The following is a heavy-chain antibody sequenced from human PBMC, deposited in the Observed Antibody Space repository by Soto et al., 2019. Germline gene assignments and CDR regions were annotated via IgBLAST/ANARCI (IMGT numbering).Heavy chain of an antibody. Sequence: GGSLRLSCTASGFTFGDYAMSWFRQAPGKGLEWVGFIRSKAYGGTTEYAASVKGRFTISRDDSKSIAYLQMNSLKTEDTAVYYCTRDRLGYCSSTSCYETLYWGQGTLVTVSS. CDR2: IRSKAYGGTT. V-gene: IGHV3-49*03. CDR3: TRDRLGYCSSTSCYETLY. D-gene: IGHD2-2*01. J-gene: IGHJ4*02. CDR1: GFTFGDYA.